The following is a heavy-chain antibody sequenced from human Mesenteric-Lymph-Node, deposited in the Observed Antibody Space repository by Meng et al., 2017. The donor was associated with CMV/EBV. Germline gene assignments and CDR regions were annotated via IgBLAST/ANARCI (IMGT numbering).Heavy chain of an antibody. CDR2: INSDGSST. CDR3: ARETVATIDY. V-gene: IGHV3-74*01. D-gene: IGHD4-11*01. J-gene: IGHJ4*02. CDR1: GFTFSSYW. Sequence: LSCAASGFTFSSYWMHWVRQAPGKGLVWVSRINSDGSSTSYADSVKGRFTVSRDSAKNTLYLQMNSLRREDTAVYYCARETVATIDYWGQGTLVTVSS.